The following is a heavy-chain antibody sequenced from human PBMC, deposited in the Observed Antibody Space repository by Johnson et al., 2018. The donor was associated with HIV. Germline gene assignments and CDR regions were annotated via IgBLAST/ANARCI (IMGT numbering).Heavy chain of an antibody. D-gene: IGHD3-16*01. CDR3: AKVMSTIWDDAVDI. CDR2: ISGSGGST. CDR1: RFTFSRYG. V-gene: IGHV3-23*04. Sequence: VQLVESGGGVVQPGRSLRLSCAASRFTFSRYGMHWVRQALGKGLEWVSGISGSGGSTYYAGSVKGRFTISRDNSKNTVYLQMNSLRAEDTAVYYCAKVMSTIWDDAVDIWGQGTMVTVSS. J-gene: IGHJ3*02.